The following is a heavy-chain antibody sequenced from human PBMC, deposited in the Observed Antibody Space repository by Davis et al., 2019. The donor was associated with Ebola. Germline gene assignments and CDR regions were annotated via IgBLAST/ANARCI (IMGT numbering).Heavy chain of an antibody. V-gene: IGHV4-59*12. CDR1: GGSFSGYY. J-gene: IGHJ3*02. CDR2: VYDSGST. CDR3: ARLGRCLENSGVHCYSFDI. D-gene: IGHD2-21*02. Sequence: PSETLSLTCTVSGGSFSGYYWSWIWQPPGKGLEWIGFVYDSGSTNYNPSLKGRVTISLDTSNGQFSLELSPVTAADTAMFYCARLGRCLENSGVHCYSFDIWGQGTMVTVSS.